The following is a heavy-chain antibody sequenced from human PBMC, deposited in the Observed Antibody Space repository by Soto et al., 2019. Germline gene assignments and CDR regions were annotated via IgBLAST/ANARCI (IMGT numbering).Heavy chain of an antibody. CDR3: PSVAVQNIKKYRSSSYGDDYFGH. CDR1: GYTYTSYA. D-gene: IGHD6-13*01. CDR2: FNAGNGNT. V-gene: IGHV1-3*01. Sequence: PVKGACKAAGYTYTSYAGDWVRQTPGQRLECMGWFNAGNGNTQNSQKCKGRATITRDTSASTAYMELSSLRSEDTAVYYCPSVAVQNIKKYRSSSYGDDYFGHCAQRSLVSVTS. J-gene: IGHJ4*02.